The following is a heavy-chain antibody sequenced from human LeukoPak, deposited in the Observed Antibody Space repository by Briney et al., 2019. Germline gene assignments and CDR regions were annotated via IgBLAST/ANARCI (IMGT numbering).Heavy chain of an antibody. D-gene: IGHD6-19*01. Sequence: GGSLRLSCAASGFTFSDYYMSWIRQAPGKGLEWVSYISSSSSYTNYADSVKGRFTISRDNAKNSLYLQMNSLRAEDTAVYYCAGPWSGWYPPLYYYGMDVWGQGTTVTVSS. CDR2: ISSSSSYT. CDR3: AGPWSGWYPPLYYYGMDV. V-gene: IGHV3-11*06. J-gene: IGHJ6*02. CDR1: GFTFSDYY.